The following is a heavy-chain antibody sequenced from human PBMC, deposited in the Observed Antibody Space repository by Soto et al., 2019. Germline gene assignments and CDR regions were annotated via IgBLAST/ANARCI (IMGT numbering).Heavy chain of an antibody. J-gene: IGHJ3*02. CDR3: ARARFEDLRLGAFDI. V-gene: IGHV1-69*13. CDR2: IIPIFGTA. CDR1: GGTFSSYA. D-gene: IGHD3-9*01. Sequence: SVKVSGKASGGTFSSYAISWVRQAPGQGLEWMGGIIPIFGTANYAQKFQGRVTITADESTSTAYMELSSLRSEDTAVYYCARARFEDLRLGAFDIWGQGTMVTVSS.